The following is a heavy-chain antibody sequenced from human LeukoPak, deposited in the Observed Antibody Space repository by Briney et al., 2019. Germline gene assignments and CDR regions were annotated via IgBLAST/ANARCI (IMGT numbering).Heavy chain of an antibody. CDR3: ARGRSSTAYDAFDI. D-gene: IGHD2-2*01. V-gene: IGHV4-4*07. Sequence: NPSETLSLTCTVSGGSISSYYWSWIRQPAGKGLEWIGRIYTSGSTNYNPSLKSRVTMSVDTSKNQFSLNLSSVTAADTAVYYCARGRSSTAYDAFDIWGQGTMVTVSS. CDR2: IYTSGST. CDR1: GGSISSYY. J-gene: IGHJ3*02.